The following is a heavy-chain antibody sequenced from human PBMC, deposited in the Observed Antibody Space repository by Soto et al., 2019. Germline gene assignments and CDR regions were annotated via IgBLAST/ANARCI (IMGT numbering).Heavy chain of an antibody. CDR1: GYTFTTYW. CDR2: IYPRDSDT. D-gene: IGHD3-9*01. V-gene: IGHV5-51*01. CDR3: ARRPNTLNYYAMDV. Sequence: CKGSGYTFTTYWIGWVRQMPGKGLEWMGIIYPRDSDTRYSPSFQGQITISADKSISTAYLQWSSLKASDTAIYYCARRPNTLNYYAMDVWGQGTTVTVSS. J-gene: IGHJ6*02.